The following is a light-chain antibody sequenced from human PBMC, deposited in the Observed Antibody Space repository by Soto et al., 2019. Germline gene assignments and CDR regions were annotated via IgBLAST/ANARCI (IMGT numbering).Light chain of an antibody. CDR3: QQYGNSPKT. J-gene: IGKJ1*01. CDR1: QSVSSSY. V-gene: IGKV3-20*01. Sequence: EIVLTQSPATQSLSPGERATLSCRASQSVSSSYLAWYQQKPGQAPRLLIYGASSRATGIPDRFRGSGSGTDFTLTISRLEPEDFAVYYCQQYGNSPKTFGQGTKVDIK. CDR2: GAS.